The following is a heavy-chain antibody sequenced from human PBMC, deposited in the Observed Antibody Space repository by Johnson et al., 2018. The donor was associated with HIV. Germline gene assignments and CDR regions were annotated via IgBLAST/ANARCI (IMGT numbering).Heavy chain of an antibody. D-gene: IGHD6-19*01. Sequence: VQLVESGGGVVQPGRSLRLSCAASGFTFDDYGMSWVRQAPGKGLEWVSAIGTAGDTFYPGSVKGRFTISRENPKNSLYLQMNSLRAGDTAIYYCARGGSSGWSGFLAFDIWGQGTMVTVSS. J-gene: IGHJ3*02. V-gene: IGHV3-13*01. CDR3: ARGGSSGWSGFLAFDI. CDR1: GFTFDDYG. CDR2: IGTAGDT.